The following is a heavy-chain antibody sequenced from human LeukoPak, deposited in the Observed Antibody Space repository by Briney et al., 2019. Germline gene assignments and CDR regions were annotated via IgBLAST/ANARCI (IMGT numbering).Heavy chain of an antibody. V-gene: IGHV3-33*01. D-gene: IGHD3-10*01. CDR3: ASYGSGSYENGGGVDY. CDR2: IWYDGSNK. J-gene: IGHJ4*02. Sequence: PGGSLRLSCAASGFTFSSYGMHWVRQAPGKGLEWVAVIWYDGSNKYYADSVKGRFTISRDNSKNTLYLQMNSLRAEDTAVYYCASYGSGSYENGGGVDYWGQGTLVTVSS. CDR1: GFTFSSYG.